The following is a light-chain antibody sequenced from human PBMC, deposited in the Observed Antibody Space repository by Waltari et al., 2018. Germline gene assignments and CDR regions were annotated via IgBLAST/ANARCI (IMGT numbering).Light chain of an antibody. CDR3: CSYAGSFVV. J-gene: IGLJ2*01. Sequence: QSALTQPASVSGSPGQSITISCTATSSDVGSYNLVSWYQQHPGKAPKLMIYEGSKRPSGVSNRFSGSKSGNTASLTISGLQAEDEADYYCCSYAGSFVVFGGGTKLTVL. CDR2: EGS. V-gene: IGLV2-23*01. CDR1: SSDVGSYNL.